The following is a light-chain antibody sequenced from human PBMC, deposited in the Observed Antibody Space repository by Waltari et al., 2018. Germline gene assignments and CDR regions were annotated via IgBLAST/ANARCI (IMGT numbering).Light chain of an antibody. CDR3: MQALQTPPYT. J-gene: IGKJ2*01. Sequence: DSVMTQSPLSLPVTPGEPASISCRSRQRLLHSNGYDYLDWYLQKPGQSPQLLIYLGSNRASGVPDRFSGSGSGTDFTLKISRVEAEDVGVYYCMQALQTPPYTFGQGTKLEIK. V-gene: IGKV2-28*01. CDR1: QRLLHSNGYDY. CDR2: LGS.